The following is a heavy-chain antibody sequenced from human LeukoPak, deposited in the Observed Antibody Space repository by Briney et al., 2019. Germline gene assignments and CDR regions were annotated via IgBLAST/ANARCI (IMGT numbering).Heavy chain of an antibody. D-gene: IGHD3-16*01. V-gene: IGHV3-23*01. J-gene: IGHJ4*02. CDR1: GFTFSSYA. CDR3: AKGTTDYDASDPLDF. Sequence: GGSLRLSCAASGFTFSSYAMSWVRQAPGKGLEWVSSISGSDGTTYYADSVKGRFTISRDNSKYTLSLQMTSLRAEDTAVFYCAKGTTDYDASDPLDFWGQGTLVTVSS. CDR2: ISGSDGTT.